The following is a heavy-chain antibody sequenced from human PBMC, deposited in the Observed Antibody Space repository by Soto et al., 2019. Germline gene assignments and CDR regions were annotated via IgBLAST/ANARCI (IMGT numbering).Heavy chain of an antibody. CDR1: GFTFSSYG. V-gene: IGHV3-30*18. CDR3: AKDGLGYSPWGGDAFDI. D-gene: IGHD3-22*01. J-gene: IGHJ3*02. Sequence: PGGSLRLSCAASGFTFSSYGMHWVRQAPGKGLEWVAVISYDGSNKYYADSVKGRFTISRDNSKNTLYLQMNSLRAEDTAVYYCAKDGLGYSPWGGDAFDIWGQGTMVTVSS. CDR2: ISYDGSNK.